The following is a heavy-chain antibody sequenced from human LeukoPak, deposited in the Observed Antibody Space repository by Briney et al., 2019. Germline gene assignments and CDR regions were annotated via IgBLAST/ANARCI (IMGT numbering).Heavy chain of an antibody. Sequence: ASVKVSCKASGYTFTSYYMHWVRQAPGQGLEWMGIINPSGGSTSYAQKFQGRVTMTRDTSTSTVYMELSSLRSEDTAVYYCATGNLGSNTTRRTNYSPFFDYWGQGTLVTVSS. CDR1: GYTFTSYY. J-gene: IGHJ4*02. CDR3: ATGNLGSNTTRRTNYSPFFDY. V-gene: IGHV1-46*01. CDR2: INPSGGST. D-gene: IGHD1-1*01.